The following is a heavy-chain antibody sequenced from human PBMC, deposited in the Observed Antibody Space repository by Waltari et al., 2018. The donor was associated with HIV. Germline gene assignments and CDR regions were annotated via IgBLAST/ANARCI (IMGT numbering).Heavy chain of an antibody. CDR2: IYYTGRA. CDR3: ARHALRVGAAYWNFDL. CDR1: GGSVSSSSYF. Sequence: QLQLQESGPGLVKPSETLSLTCTVSGGSVSSSSYFWGWIRRPPGKGLEWSGRIYYTGRAYYNPSLKSRVTISVDTSKNQFSLKVTSVTAADTAVYYCARHALRVGAAYWNFDLWGRGTLVTVSS. D-gene: IGHD1-26*01. V-gene: IGHV4-39*01. J-gene: IGHJ2*01.